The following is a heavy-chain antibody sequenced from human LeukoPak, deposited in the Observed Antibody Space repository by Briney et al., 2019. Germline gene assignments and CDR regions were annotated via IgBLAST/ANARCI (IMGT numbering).Heavy chain of an antibody. D-gene: IGHD1-26*01. V-gene: IGHV3-21*06. CDR2: ISSSSSYI. J-gene: IGHJ4*02. CDR1: GFTFSDYN. CDR3: ARISLLGLVPAVGFNGY. Sequence: PGGSLRLSCTASGFTFSDYNFNWVRQAPGKGLEWVSSISSSSSYIYYAESVKGRFTVSRDNAKNSVYLQLSSLRAEDTAVYYCARISLLGLVPAVGFNGYWGQGTSVTVSS.